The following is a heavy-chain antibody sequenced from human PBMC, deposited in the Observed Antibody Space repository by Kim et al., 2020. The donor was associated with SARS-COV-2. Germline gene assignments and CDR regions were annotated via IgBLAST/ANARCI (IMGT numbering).Heavy chain of an antibody. Sequence: NPSLKSRVTISVDTSKNQFSLKLSSVTAADTAVYYCARDRYSGYDDAFDIWGQGTMVTVSS. D-gene: IGHD5-12*01. CDR3: ARDRYSGYDDAFDI. V-gene: IGHV4-59*01. J-gene: IGHJ3*02.